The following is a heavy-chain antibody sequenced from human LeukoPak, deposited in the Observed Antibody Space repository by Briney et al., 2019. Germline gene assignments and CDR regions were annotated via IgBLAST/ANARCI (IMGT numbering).Heavy chain of an antibody. D-gene: IGHD4-23*01. J-gene: IGHJ5*02. CDR1: GGYMITSGHY. CDR3: ARERSSSGGHSWFDP. V-gene: IGHV4-39*07. Sequence: SETLSLTCTVSGGYMITSGHYWGWIRQPPGKGLEWIVSIYYTGVTSTNPFFRSRMSISVDTPKNQFSLNLTSVTAADAAVYYCARERSSSGGHSWFDPWGQGTLVTVSS. CDR2: IYYTGVT.